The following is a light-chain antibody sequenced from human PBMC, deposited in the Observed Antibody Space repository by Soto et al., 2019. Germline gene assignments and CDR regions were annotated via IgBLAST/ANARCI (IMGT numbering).Light chain of an antibody. CDR2: DVS. Sequence: HSVLTKPASVTGSPGQSITISCTRTSSDVGGYNYVSWYQQHPGKAPKLMIYDVSNRPSGVSNRFSGSKSGNTASLTISGLQAEDEADYYCSSYTSSSTRVFGTGTKVTVL. CDR3: SSYTSSSTRV. CDR1: SSDVGGYNY. J-gene: IGLJ1*01. V-gene: IGLV2-14*01.